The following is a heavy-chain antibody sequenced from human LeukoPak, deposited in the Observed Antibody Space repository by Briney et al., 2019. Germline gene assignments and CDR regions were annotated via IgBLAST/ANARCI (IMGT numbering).Heavy chain of an antibody. Sequence: SETLSLTCTVSGGSISSSSYYWGWIRQPPGKGLEWIGSIYYSGSTYYNPSLKSRVTISVDTSKNQFSLKLSSVTAADTAVYHCANQAIVGASSFDYWGQGTLVTVSS. D-gene: IGHD1-26*01. V-gene: IGHV4-39*01. CDR3: ANQAIVGASSFDY. CDR2: IYYSGST. J-gene: IGHJ4*02. CDR1: GGSISSSSYY.